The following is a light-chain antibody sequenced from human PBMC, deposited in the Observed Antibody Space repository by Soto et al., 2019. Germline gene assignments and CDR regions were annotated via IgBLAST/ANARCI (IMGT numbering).Light chain of an antibody. V-gene: IGKV1-5*03. CDR3: QQYNNYFWA. Sequence: DIQMTQSPSTLSASVGDRVTITCRASQSINTWLAWYQQKPGKAPKLLILKASSLESGVPSRFSGSGSGTEFTLTISSLQPYDLATYYCQQYNNYFWAFGQGTKVDIK. CDR1: QSINTW. J-gene: IGKJ1*01. CDR2: KAS.